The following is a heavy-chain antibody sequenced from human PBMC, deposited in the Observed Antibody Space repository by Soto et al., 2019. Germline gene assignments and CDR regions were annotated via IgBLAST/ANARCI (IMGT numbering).Heavy chain of an antibody. J-gene: IGHJ4*02. CDR2: ISSSGGTI. CDR3: ARDPNGSYLFDN. V-gene: IGHV3-11*01. CDR1: GFTFSDHY. Sequence: GGSLRLSCAASGFTFSDHYMSWIRQAPGKGLEWVAYISSSGGTIYYTDSVKGRFTISRDNAKNSLYLQVNSLRAEDTAVYYCARDPNGSYLFDNWGQETLVTVYS. D-gene: IGHD2-15*01.